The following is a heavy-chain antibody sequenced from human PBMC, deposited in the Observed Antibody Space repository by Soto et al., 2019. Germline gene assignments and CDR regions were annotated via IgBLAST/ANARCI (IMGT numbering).Heavy chain of an antibody. D-gene: IGHD6-19*01. Sequence: GSLRHSCVDPGFTFRRYATSWFFETPGKGLEWVSAISGNGADTSYADSVTGRFTIPRDNSKETLFLQMNSLSADDTAVYYCGKERRGSGWFVCRCWGQGILVTVSS. V-gene: IGHV3-23*01. CDR1: GFTFRRYA. CDR3: GKERRGSGWFVCRC. J-gene: IGHJ1*01. CDR2: ISGNGADT.